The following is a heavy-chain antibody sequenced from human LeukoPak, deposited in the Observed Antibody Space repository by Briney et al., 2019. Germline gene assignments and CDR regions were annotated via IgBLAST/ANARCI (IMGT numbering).Heavy chain of an antibody. CDR2: ISYDGSNK. Sequence: GRSLRLSCAASGITFSSYAMHWVRQAPGKGLEWVAVISYDGSNKYYADSVKGRFTISRDNARNSLYLQMNSLRTEDTAVYYCAKYGSSSLRGYWGQGTLVTVSS. V-gene: IGHV3-30*04. CDR1: GITFSSYA. J-gene: IGHJ4*02. D-gene: IGHD6-6*01. CDR3: AKYGSSSLRGY.